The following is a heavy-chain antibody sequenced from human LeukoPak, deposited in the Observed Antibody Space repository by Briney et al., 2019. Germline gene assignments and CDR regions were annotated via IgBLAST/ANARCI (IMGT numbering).Heavy chain of an antibody. CDR1: GVSISSYY. Sequence: SETLSLTCTDSGVSISSYYWSWIRQPAGKGLEWIGRIYTSGSTNYNPSLQSRVTMSVATSKTQFSLKLRSVTAADTAVYYCARAPVYCSSTSCYHNWFDPWGQGTLVTVSS. CDR3: ARAPVYCSSTSCYHNWFDP. CDR2: IYTSGST. J-gene: IGHJ5*02. V-gene: IGHV4-4*07. D-gene: IGHD2-2*01.